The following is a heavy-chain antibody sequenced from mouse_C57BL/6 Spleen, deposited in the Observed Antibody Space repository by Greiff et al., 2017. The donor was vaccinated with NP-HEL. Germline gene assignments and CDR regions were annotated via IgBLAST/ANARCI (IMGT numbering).Heavy chain of an antibody. J-gene: IGHJ2*01. V-gene: IGHV1-64*01. CDR2: IHPNSGST. CDR1: GYTFTSYW. CDR3: ARTRYYYGSSYGDY. D-gene: IGHD1-1*01. Sequence: QVQLQQPGAELVKPGASVKLSCKASGYTFTSYWMHWVKQRPGQGLEWIGMIHPNSGSTNYNEKFKSKATLTVDKSSSTAYMQLSSLTSEDSAVYYCARTRYYYGSSYGDYWGQGTTLTVSS.